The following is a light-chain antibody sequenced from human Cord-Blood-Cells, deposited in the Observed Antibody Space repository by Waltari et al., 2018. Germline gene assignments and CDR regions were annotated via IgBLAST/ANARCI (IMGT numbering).Light chain of an antibody. J-gene: IGLJ2*01. CDR2: DVS. CDR3: NSYTSSSTLV. CDR1: SSDVRGYNY. Sequence: QSALTQPASVSGSPGQPITISCTGTSSDVRGYNYVSWYQQQPGKAPKLMIYDVSNRPSGVSNRFSGSKSGNTASLTISGLQAEDEADYYCNSYTSSSTLVFGGGTMLTVL. V-gene: IGLV2-14*01.